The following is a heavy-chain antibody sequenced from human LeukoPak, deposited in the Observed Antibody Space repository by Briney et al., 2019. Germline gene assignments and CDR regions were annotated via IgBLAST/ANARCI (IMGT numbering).Heavy chain of an antibody. V-gene: IGHV3-23*01. CDR3: AKGCAFWGLAAMCY. D-gene: IGHD2-2*01. J-gene: IGHJ4*02. CDR1: GFTFSSYA. Sequence: GGSLRLSCAAFGFTFSSYAMSWVRQAPGKGLEWVSAISGSGGSTYYADSVKGRFTISRDNSKNTLYLQMNSLRAEDTAVYYCAKGCAFWGLAAMCYWGQGTLDTVSS. CDR2: ISGSGGST.